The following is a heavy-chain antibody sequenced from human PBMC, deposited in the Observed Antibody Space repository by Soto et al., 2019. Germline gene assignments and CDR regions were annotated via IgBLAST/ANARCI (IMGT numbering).Heavy chain of an antibody. CDR2: ISGSVGST. CDR3: AKYGGSSWYSLGENYSCYYIDV. J-gene: IGHJ6*03. D-gene: IGHD6-13*01. V-gene: IGHV3-23*01. Sequence: EVQLLESGGGLVQPGGSLRLSCAASGFTFSSYAMSWVRPAPGKGLEWVSAISGSVGSTYYADSVKGRFTISRDNSKRTLYLQMNSLRAEDTAVYYCAKYGGSSWYSLGENYSCYYIDVWGKGTTVTVSS. CDR1: GFTFSSYA.